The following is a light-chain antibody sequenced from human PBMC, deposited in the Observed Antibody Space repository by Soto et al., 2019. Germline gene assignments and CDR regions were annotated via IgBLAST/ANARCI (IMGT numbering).Light chain of an antibody. CDR1: RSISRY. J-gene: IGKJ3*01. CDR2: AAS. Sequence: IQLTQSPSSLSASVGDRVNMTCQASRSISRYLSWYQQKPGKAPKLLISAASSFQGGVPSRFSGSGSGTDFTLTISSLQPEDFATYYCQQSYTTPFTFGPGTKVDIK. CDR3: QQSYTTPFT. V-gene: IGKV1-39*01.